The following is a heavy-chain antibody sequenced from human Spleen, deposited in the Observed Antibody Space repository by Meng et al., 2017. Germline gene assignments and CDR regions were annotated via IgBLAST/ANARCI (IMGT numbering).Heavy chain of an antibody. Sequence: VQVVQSGAEVKMPGALGKVSCKASGSTLTSYALHWVRQAPGQRLEWMGWINAGNGNTKYSQKFQGRVTITRDTSASTAYMELSSLRSEDTAVYYCARGVGDYGNKNWFDPWGQGTLVTVSS. J-gene: IGHJ5*02. CDR2: INAGNGNT. CDR1: GSTLTSYA. CDR3: ARGVGDYGNKNWFDP. D-gene: IGHD1-26*01. V-gene: IGHV1-3*01.